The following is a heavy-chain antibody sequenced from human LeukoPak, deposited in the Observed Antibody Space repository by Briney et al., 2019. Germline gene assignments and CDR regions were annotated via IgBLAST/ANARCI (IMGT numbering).Heavy chain of an antibody. Sequence: ASVKVSCKASGYTFTGYYMHWVRQAPGQGLEWMGWINPNSGGTNYAQKFQGRVTMTRDTSIGTAYMELSRLRSDDTAVYYCARVHCSGGSCFGFDPWGQGTLVTVSS. CDR1: GYTFTGYY. V-gene: IGHV1-2*02. D-gene: IGHD2-15*01. CDR3: ARVHCSGGSCFGFDP. CDR2: INPNSGGT. J-gene: IGHJ5*02.